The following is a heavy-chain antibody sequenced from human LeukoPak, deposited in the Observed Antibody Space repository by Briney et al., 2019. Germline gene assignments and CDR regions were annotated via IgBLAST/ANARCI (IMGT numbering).Heavy chain of an antibody. Sequence: PGGSLRLSCAASGCTFSNYDRRWIRQLTGKGLEWVGAIGTGGDTNYTGSLKGRFTISIEKSKNHLSLQMNCLKAVYTAVDYVARKTPSRQTDYWGQGTLVTVSS. J-gene: IGHJ4*02. CDR1: GCTFSNYD. V-gene: IGHV3-13*01. CDR3: ARKTPSRQTDY. CDR2: IGTGGDT.